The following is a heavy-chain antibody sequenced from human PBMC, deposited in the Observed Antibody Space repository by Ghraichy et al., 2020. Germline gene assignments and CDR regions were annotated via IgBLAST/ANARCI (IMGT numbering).Heavy chain of an antibody. V-gene: IGHV3-48*02. J-gene: IGHJ6*02. CDR1: GFTFSSYS. Sequence: GGSLRLSCVGSGFTFSSYSMNWVRQSPGKGLEWVSYITSSSRTIFYADSVKGRFTVSRDNAQNSLYLQMNSLRDEDTAISYCARGSRVVRFYYYDGMDVWGPGTTVTVSS. D-gene: IGHD4-23*01. CDR3: ARGSRVVRFYYYDGMDV. CDR2: ITSSSRTI.